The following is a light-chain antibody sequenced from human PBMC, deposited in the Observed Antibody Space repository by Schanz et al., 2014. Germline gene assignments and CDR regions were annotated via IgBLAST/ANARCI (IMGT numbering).Light chain of an antibody. CDR2: EGS. Sequence: QSALTQPASVSGSPGQSITISCTGTSSDVGGYNYVSWYQQHPGKAPKLMIYEGSKRPSGVPDRFSGSMSGNTASLTISVLQAEDEADYHCCSYVDSYTWVFGGGTKLTVL. CDR3: CSYVDSYTWV. V-gene: IGLV2-11*01. CDR1: SSDVGGYNY. J-gene: IGLJ3*02.